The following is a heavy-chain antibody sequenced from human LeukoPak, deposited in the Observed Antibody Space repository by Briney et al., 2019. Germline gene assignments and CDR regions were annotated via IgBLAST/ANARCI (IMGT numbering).Heavy chain of an antibody. J-gene: IGHJ4*02. CDR3: ARGEVGNLENSYGHRLDY. Sequence: GASVKVSCKASGGTFSSYPISWVRRAPGQGLEWMGGIISIFGTANYAQKFQGRVTITADESTTTAYMELSSLRSEDTAFYYCARGEVGNLENSYGHRLDYWGQGTLATVSS. V-gene: IGHV1-69*13. D-gene: IGHD5-18*01. CDR2: IISIFGTA. CDR1: GGTFSSYP.